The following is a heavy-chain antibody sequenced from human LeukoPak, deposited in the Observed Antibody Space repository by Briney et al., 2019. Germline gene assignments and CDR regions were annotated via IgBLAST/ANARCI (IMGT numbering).Heavy chain of an antibody. D-gene: IGHD6-19*01. Sequence: SETLSLTCTVSGGSISGYYWSWIRQPSGKGLEWIGHIYYSGSTNYNPSLKSRVTISVDTSKNQFSLKLSSVTAADTAVYYCARGTTRIAVAGTNYFDYWGQGTLVTVSS. CDR1: GGSISGYY. CDR2: IYYSGST. CDR3: ARGTTRIAVAGTNYFDY. J-gene: IGHJ4*02. V-gene: IGHV4-59*01.